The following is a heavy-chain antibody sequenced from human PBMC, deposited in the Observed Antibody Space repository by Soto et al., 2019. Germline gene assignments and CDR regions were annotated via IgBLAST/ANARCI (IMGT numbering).Heavy chain of an antibody. Sequence: GGSLRLSCAASGFTFSNAWMSWVRQAPGKGLEWVGRIKSKTDGGTTDYAAPVKGRFTISRDDSKNTLYLQMNSLKTEDTAVYDCTTDGGGSSSYFDYWGQGTLVTGSS. CDR2: IKSKTDGGTT. J-gene: IGHJ4*02. CDR3: TTDGGGSSSYFDY. D-gene: IGHD2-15*01. V-gene: IGHV3-15*01. CDR1: GFTFSNAW.